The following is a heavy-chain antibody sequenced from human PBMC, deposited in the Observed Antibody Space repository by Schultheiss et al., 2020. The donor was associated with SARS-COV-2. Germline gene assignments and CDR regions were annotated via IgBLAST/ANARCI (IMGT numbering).Heavy chain of an antibody. CDR3: APFDSTTNYYFAD. CDR2: VSQSGSA. CDR1: GASISGTTYY. Sequence: SETLSLTCTVSGASISGTTYYWAWIRQPPGKGLEWIASVSQSGSAFYNSSLKSRVTVSVDASKNQFSLRLTSVTAADTAVYFCAPFDSTTNYYFADWDRGTLVTVSS. V-gene: IGHV4-39*01. J-gene: IGHJ4*02. D-gene: IGHD1-1*01.